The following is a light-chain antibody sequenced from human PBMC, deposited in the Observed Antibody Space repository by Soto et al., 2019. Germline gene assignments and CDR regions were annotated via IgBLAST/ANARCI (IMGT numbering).Light chain of an antibody. J-gene: IGKJ1*01. CDR3: QQYNNWPRT. CDR2: GAS. CDR1: QSVSSD. Sequence: EIVMTQSPATLSVSPGERATLSCRASQSVSSDLAWYHQKPGQAPRLLIYGASTRATGIPARFSGSGSGTEFTLTINSLQSEDFAVYYCQQYNNWPRTFXQGTKV. V-gene: IGKV3-15*01.